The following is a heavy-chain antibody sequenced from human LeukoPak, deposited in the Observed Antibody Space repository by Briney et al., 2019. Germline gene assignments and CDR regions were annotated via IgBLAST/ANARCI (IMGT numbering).Heavy chain of an antibody. V-gene: IGHV3-33*01. Sequence: GGSLRLSCAASGFSFSSYDMHWVRQAPGKGLEWVAIIWYDGSDRYYGDSVRGRFTVSRDNLKNTLYLQMNTLRAEDTAVYYCARDLNREDFDYWGRGALVVVSS. CDR2: IWYDGSDR. J-gene: IGHJ4*02. CDR1: GFSFSSYD. D-gene: IGHD3-9*01. CDR3: ARDLNREDFDY.